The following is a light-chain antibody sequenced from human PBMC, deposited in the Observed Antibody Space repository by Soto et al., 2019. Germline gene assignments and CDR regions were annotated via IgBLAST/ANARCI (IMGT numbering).Light chain of an antibody. CDR1: QSVSSN. CDR2: GAS. Sequence: EIVMTQSPATLSVSPGERATLSCRASQSVSSNLAWYQQKPGQAPRLLIYGASTRATGIPARFSGSGSVTEFTLTISSLQSEDFAVYYCQQYNNWPPFDTFGQGTKLEIK. V-gene: IGKV3-15*01. CDR3: QQYNNWPPFDT. J-gene: IGKJ2*01.